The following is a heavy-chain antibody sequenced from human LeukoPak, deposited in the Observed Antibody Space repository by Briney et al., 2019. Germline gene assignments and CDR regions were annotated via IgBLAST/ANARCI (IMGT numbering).Heavy chain of an antibody. CDR2: INHSGST. CDR3: ARGPLGSTVTTRAQYFQQ. J-gene: IGHJ1*01. D-gene: IGHD4-17*01. V-gene: IGHV4-34*01. CDR1: GGSFSGYY. Sequence: SETLSLTCAVYGGSFSGYYWSWIRQPPGKGLEWIGEINHSGSTNYNPSLKSRVTISVDTSKNQFSLKLSSVTAADTAVYYCARGPLGSTVTTRAQYFQQWGQGTLATVSS.